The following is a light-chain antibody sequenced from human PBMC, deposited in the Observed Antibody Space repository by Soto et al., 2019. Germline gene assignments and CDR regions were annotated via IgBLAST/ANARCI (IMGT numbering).Light chain of an antibody. CDR1: SSDVGGYNY. V-gene: IGLV2-14*01. CDR2: DVS. CDR3: SSYTGSSTYV. J-gene: IGLJ1*01. Sequence: QSALTQPASVSGSPGQSISISCTGTSSDVGGYNYVSWYQQHAGKAPKLMIYDVSNRPSGISNRFSGSKSGNTASLTISGLQAEDEADYYCSSYTGSSTYVSGTGTKLNVL.